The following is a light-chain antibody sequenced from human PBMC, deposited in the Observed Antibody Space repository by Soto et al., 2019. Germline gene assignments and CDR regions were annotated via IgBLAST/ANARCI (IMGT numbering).Light chain of an antibody. CDR3: QQRSKFLWT. CDR1: QSVSNY. V-gene: IGKV3-11*01. CDR2: DTS. J-gene: IGKJ1*01. Sequence: EIVLTQSPATLSLSPGERATLSCRASQSVSNYLAWYQQQPGQAPRLLMYDTSNRAPGIPARFSGSGSGTDFTLTISSLEPEDFAVYFCQQRSKFLWTFGQGTKVEI.